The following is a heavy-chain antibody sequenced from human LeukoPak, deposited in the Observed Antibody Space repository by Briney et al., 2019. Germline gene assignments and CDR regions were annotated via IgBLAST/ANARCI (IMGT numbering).Heavy chain of an antibody. CDR1: GFTFSNYE. J-gene: IGHJ6*02. V-gene: IGHV3-21*01. Sequence: GGSLRLSCAASGFTFSNYEMNWVRQAPGKGLEWVSSISSSSRDIYFADSVKGRFSISRDNAKNSLYLQMNRLRAEDTAVYYCAREYGFWSGYLYSGMDVWGQGTTVTVSS. D-gene: IGHD3-3*01. CDR3: AREYGFWSGYLYSGMDV. CDR2: ISSSSRDI.